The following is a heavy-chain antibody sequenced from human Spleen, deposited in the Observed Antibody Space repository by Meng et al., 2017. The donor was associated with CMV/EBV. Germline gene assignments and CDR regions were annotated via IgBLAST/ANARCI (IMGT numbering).Heavy chain of an antibody. J-gene: IGHJ6*02. Sequence: GGSLRLSCVASGFSLTGYWMHWVRQTPGKGLVWVSPISSDGSDTRYADTVKGRFTISRDNSENTLYLQMNSLRAEDMAVYYCAKEDTNRLNYYSGMDVWGQGTTVTVSS. D-gene: IGHD1-14*01. V-gene: IGHV3-74*01. CDR2: ISSDGSDT. CDR3: AKEDTNRLNYYSGMDV. CDR1: GFSLTGYW.